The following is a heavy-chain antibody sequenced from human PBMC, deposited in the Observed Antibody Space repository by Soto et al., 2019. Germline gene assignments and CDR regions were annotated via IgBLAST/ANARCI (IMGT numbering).Heavy chain of an antibody. Sequence: QVPLVQSGAEVKKPGASVKVSCKASGYTFTSYGISWVRQAPGQGLEWMGWISADNGNTNYAQKLQGRVTMTTDTSTSTAYMELRSLRSDDTALYYCAGGFPSQDYDYMPNAFDIWGQGTMVTVSS. J-gene: IGHJ3*02. CDR3: AGGFPSQDYDYMPNAFDI. CDR2: ISADNGNT. CDR1: GYTFTSYG. D-gene: IGHD3-16*01. V-gene: IGHV1-18*01.